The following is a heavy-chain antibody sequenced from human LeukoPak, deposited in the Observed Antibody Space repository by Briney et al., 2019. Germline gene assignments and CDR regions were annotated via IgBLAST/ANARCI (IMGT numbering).Heavy chain of an antibody. CDR2: ISTSSRYI. Sequence: GGSLRLSCAASGFTFSSFDMNWVRQAPGKGLEWVSSISTSSRYIYYRDSVKGRFTISRDDAKNSLYLQMNSLRVEDTAVYYCARADCSGSTCYLRRSGFDPWGQGTLVTVSS. CDR1: GFTFSSFD. CDR3: ARADCSGSTCYLRRSGFDP. J-gene: IGHJ5*02. V-gene: IGHV3-21*01. D-gene: IGHD2-2*01.